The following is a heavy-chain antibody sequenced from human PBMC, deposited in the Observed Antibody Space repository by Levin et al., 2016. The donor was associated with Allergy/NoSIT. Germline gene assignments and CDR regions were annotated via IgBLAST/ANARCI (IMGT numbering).Heavy chain of an antibody. CDR2: ISSRGST. Sequence: WIRQPPGKGLEWIGYISSRGSTSYSPSLRSRITISVDTSKNQFSLKLSSVTAADTAIYYCARGGESSLPFDSWGQGALVTVSS. CDR3: ARGGESSLPFDS. J-gene: IGHJ5*01. D-gene: IGHD6-6*01. V-gene: IGHV4-59*01.